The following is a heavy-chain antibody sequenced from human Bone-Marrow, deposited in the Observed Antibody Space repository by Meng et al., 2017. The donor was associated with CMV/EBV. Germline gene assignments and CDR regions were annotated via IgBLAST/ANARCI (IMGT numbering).Heavy chain of an antibody. CDR1: GFTFNSHS. CDR2: ISMSSDYK. CDR3: YSPESDY. Sequence: GGSLRLSCAASGFTFNSHSMNWVRQAPGRGLEWVSSISMSSDYKYYADSVKGRFTISRDNAKNTLYLQMNSLRAEDTAVYYCYSPESDYCGQGTLVTVSS. V-gene: IGHV3-21*01. D-gene: IGHD4-11*01. J-gene: IGHJ4*02.